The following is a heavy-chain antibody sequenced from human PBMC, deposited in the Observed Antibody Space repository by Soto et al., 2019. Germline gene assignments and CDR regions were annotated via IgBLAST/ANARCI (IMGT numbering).Heavy chain of an antibody. J-gene: IGHJ5*02. CDR1: GGSISSSVYH. V-gene: IGHV4-31*03. Sequence: SETLSLTCTVSGGSISSSVYHWIWIRQHPGKGPEWIGYISYRGSTYYNPSLKSRVTISVDTSKNQFSLKLISVTAADTAVYYCARTSDFGFRDWFDPWGQGTLVTVS. CDR2: ISYRGST. D-gene: IGHD3-3*01. CDR3: ARTSDFGFRDWFDP.